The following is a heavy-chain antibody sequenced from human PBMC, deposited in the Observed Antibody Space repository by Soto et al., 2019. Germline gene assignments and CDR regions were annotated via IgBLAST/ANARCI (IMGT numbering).Heavy chain of an antibody. CDR2: IWYDGSSK. Sequence: GGSLRLSCVASGFTFSSYGMHWVRQAPGKGLEWVAVIWYDGSSKYYADSVKGRFTISRDNSKNTLYLQMNSLRAEDTAVYYCARDVGDSTSSSDYSGQATLVTVSS. D-gene: IGHD2-21*02. CDR3: ARDVGDSTSSSDY. V-gene: IGHV3-33*01. CDR1: GFTFSSYG. J-gene: IGHJ4*02.